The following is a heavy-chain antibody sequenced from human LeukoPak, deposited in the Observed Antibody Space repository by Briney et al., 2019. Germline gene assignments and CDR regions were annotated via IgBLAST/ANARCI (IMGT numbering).Heavy chain of an antibody. D-gene: IGHD6-19*01. Sequence: ASVKVSCKASGGTFSSFAISWVRQAPGQGLEWMGGIIPIFGTANYAQKFQGRVAITADKSTSTAYMELSSLRSEDTAVYYCAFFKYQYSSGWYTNSAFDIWGQGTMVTVSS. V-gene: IGHV1-69*06. J-gene: IGHJ3*02. CDR1: GGTFSSFA. CDR2: IIPIFGTA. CDR3: AFFKYQYSSGWYTNSAFDI.